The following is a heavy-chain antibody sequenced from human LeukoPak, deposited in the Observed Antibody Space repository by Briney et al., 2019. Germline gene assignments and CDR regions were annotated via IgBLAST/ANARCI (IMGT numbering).Heavy chain of an antibody. Sequence: SETLSLTCAVYGGSFSGYYWSWIRQPPGKGLEWIGEINHSGSTNYNPSLKSRVTISVDTSKNQFSLKLSSVTAADTAVYYCARRPKAARVTIFGVVPAHDYWGQGTLVTVSS. D-gene: IGHD3-3*01. V-gene: IGHV4-34*01. CDR1: GGSFSGYY. J-gene: IGHJ4*02. CDR2: INHSGST. CDR3: ARRPKAARVTIFGVVPAHDY.